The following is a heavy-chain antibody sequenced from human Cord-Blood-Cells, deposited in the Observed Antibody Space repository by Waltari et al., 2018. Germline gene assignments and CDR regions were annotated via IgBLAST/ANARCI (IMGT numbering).Heavy chain of an antibody. J-gene: IGHJ3*02. CDR3: TTVAYYDFWSGYYDAFDI. CDR2: IKSKTDGGTT. CDR1: GFTFSNAW. D-gene: IGHD3-3*01. V-gene: IGHV3-15*01. Sequence: EVQLVESGGGLVKPGGSLRLSCAASGFTFSNAWLSWVRQAPWKGREWVGRIKSKTDGGTTDYAAPVKGRFTISRDDSKNTLYLQMNSLKTEDTAVYYCTTVAYYDFWSGYYDAFDIWGQGTMVTVSS.